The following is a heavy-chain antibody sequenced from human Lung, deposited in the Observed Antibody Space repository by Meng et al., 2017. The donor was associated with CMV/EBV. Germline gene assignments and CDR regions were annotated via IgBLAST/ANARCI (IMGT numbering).Heavy chain of an antibody. CDR2: IIPIFGTA. J-gene: IGHJ6*02. CDR1: GGTFSSYA. V-gene: IGHV1-69*05. Sequence: SXKVSCKVSGGTFSSYAISWVRQAPGQGLEWMGGIIPIFGTANYAQKFQGRVTITTDESTSTAYMELSSLRSEETAVYYCASPGGMDVWGQVTTVTVSS. CDR3: ASPGGMDV. D-gene: IGHD3-10*01.